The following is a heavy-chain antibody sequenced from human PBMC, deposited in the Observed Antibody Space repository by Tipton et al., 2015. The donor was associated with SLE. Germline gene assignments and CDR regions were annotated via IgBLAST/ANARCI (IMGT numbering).Heavy chain of an antibody. D-gene: IGHD6-19*01. CDR3: ARGGRSGDRRWTS. CDR1: GGSFSGYY. CDR2: INHSGSA. J-gene: IGHJ4*02. V-gene: IGHV4-34*01. Sequence: TLSLTCAVYGGSFSGYYWTWIRQSPNTGLEWIGEINHSGSANYNPSPKSRVTMAIETSQNQFSLKVISVTAADTAVSYCARGGRSGDRRWTSWGQGSLVTVSS.